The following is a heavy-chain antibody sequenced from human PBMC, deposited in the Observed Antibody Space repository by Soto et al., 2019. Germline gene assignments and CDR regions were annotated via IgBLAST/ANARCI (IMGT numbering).Heavy chain of an antibody. J-gene: IGHJ4*02. CDR3: ATRSPAFDY. Sequence: QVQLVQSGPEVKKPGASVKVSCKTSGYIFTSYGISWVRQAPGQGLEWMGWITTDKGKTTYAQKFQGRVTMTTDTSTSTAYMEMRSQRSDDTAVYYCATRSPAFDYWGQGTLVTVSS. CDR1: GYIFTSYG. CDR2: ITTDKGKT. V-gene: IGHV1-18*01.